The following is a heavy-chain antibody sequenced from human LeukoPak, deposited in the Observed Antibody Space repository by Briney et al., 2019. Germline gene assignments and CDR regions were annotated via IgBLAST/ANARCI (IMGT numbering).Heavy chain of an antibody. CDR1: GGSISSYY. V-gene: IGHV4-59*08. CDR3: ARAQSTGVDY. J-gene: IGHJ4*02. CDR2: IYYSGST. D-gene: IGHD2-2*01. Sequence: SETLSLTCTVSGGSISSYYWSWIRQPPGKGLEWIGYIYYSGSTNYNPSLKSRVTISVDTSKDQFSLNLTSLTAADTAVYSCARAQSTGVDYWGQGTLVTVSS.